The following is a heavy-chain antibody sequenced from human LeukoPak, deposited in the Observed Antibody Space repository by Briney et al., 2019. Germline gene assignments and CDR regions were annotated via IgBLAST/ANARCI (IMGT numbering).Heavy chain of an antibody. CDR3: AKPNYYDSSGPQY. D-gene: IGHD3-22*01. J-gene: IGHJ4*02. CDR2: ISYDGSNK. CDR1: GFTFSSYG. V-gene: IGHV3-30*18. Sequence: GSLRLSCAASGFTFSSYGMHWVRQAPGKGLEWVAVISYDGSNKYYADSVKGRFTISRDNSKNTLYLQMNSLRAEDTAVYYCAKPNYYDSSGPQYWGQGALVTVSS.